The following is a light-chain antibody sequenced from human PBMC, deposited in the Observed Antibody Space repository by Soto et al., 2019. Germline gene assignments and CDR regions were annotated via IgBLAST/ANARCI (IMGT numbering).Light chain of an antibody. J-gene: IGLJ3*02. CDR1: SSDVGGYNY. CDR2: EVT. V-gene: IGLV2-14*01. Sequence: QSALTQPASVSGSPGQSITISCTGTSSDVGGYNYVSWFQQHPGEAPKLMIYEVTHRPSGVSDRLTGSKSGNTASLTISGLQGEDEADYYCCSFTTSNTWVFGGGTQLTVL. CDR3: CSFTTSNTWV.